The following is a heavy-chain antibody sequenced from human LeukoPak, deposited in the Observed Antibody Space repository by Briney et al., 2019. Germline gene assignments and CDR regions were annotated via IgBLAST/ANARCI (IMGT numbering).Heavy chain of an antibody. J-gene: IGHJ4*02. CDR1: GFTFSSYG. Sequence: GGSLRLSCAASGFTFSSYGMHWVRQAPGKGLEWVSSISSSSSYIYYADSVKGRFTISRDNAKNSLYLQMNSLRAEDTAVYYCARGSDGSGSYYGYWGQGTLVTVSS. CDR3: ARGSDGSGSYYGY. CDR2: ISSSSSYI. V-gene: IGHV3-21*01. D-gene: IGHD3-10*01.